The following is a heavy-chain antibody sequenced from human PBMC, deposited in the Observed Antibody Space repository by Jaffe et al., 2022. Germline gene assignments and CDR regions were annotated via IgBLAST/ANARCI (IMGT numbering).Heavy chain of an antibody. CDR1: GFTFSDYG. Sequence: QVQLVESGGGVVQPGGSLRLSCAVSGFTFSDYGMHWVRQAPGKGLEWVAFIRYDENERYYADSVKGRFTISRDNPKNTLYLHMNGLRAEDTAVYYCARNLDSHNHLDYWGQGTLVTVSS. CDR3: ARNLDSHNHLDY. CDR2: IRYDENER. J-gene: IGHJ4*02. V-gene: IGHV3-30*02.